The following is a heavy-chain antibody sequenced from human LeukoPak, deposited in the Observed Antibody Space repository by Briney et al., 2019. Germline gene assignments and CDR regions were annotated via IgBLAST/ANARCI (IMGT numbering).Heavy chain of an antibody. CDR3: ARVSRNSYGYRSINWFDP. D-gene: IGHD5-18*01. Sequence: PSETLSLTCTVSGGSISSYYWSWIRQPPGKGLEWIGYIYYSGSTNYNPSLKSRVTISVDTSKNQFSLKLSSVTAADTAVYYCARVSRNSYGYRSINWFDPWGQGTLVTVSS. V-gene: IGHV4-59*01. CDR1: GGSISSYY. J-gene: IGHJ5*02. CDR2: IYYSGST.